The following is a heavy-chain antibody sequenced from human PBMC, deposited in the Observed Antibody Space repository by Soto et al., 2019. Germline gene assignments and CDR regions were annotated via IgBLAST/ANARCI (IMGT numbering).Heavy chain of an antibody. CDR1: GSYITSGDYH. D-gene: IGHD2-8*01. Sequence: PSETLSLTCSVSGSYITSGDYHWTWIRQATGKGLEWIGYISHSETTYYSPALKNRIIISSDFSMNQFSLRLNSVTAADTAVYFCAGFGVGDRDDKWGQGTLVTVSS. CDR2: ISHSETT. J-gene: IGHJ4*02. V-gene: IGHV4-30-4*01. CDR3: AGFGVGDRDDK.